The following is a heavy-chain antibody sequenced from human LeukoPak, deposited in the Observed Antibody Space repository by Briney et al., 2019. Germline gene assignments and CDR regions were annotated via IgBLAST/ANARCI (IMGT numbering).Heavy chain of an antibody. CDR3: ARVFDYGGNSAGY. V-gene: IGHV3-21*01. CDR2: ISSSSSYI. J-gene: IGHJ4*02. CDR1: GFTFSSYS. D-gene: IGHD4-23*01. Sequence: GGPLRLSCAASGFTFSSYSMNWVRQAPGKGLEWVSSISSSSSYIYYADSMKGRFTISRDNAKNSLYLQMDSLRAEDTAVYYCARVFDYGGNSAGYWGQGTLVTVSS.